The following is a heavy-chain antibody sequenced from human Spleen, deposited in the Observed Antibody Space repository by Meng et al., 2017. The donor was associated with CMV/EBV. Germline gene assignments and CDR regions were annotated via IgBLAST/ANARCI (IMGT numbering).Heavy chain of an antibody. CDR1: GDSVSSTSVA. Sequence: CAISGDSVSSTSVAWNWIRQSPSRGLEWLGRTYYRSKWYNDYAVSVRSRMSINADTSKNQFSLQLNSVTPEDTAIYYCTRQNGGNDYWGQGTLVTVS. CDR3: TRQNGGNDY. CDR2: TYYRSKWYN. V-gene: IGHV6-1*01. J-gene: IGHJ4*02.